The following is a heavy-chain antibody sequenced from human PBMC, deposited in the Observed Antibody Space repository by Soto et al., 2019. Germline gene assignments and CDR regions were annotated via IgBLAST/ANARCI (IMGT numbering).Heavy chain of an antibody. Sequence: EVQLVESGGGLVQPGGSLRLSCAASGFTFRTYWLSWVRQVPGKGLEWVANINLDGSEKNYVDSGKGRFTISRDNSRNSLYLQSRSLRAEDTALYSSARARSTSCYSYDYHGMDVWGQGTTVTVSS. CDR2: INLDGSEK. CDR3: ARARSTSCYSYDYHGMDV. D-gene: IGHD5-18*01. V-gene: IGHV3-7*05. J-gene: IGHJ6*02. CDR1: GFTFRTYW.